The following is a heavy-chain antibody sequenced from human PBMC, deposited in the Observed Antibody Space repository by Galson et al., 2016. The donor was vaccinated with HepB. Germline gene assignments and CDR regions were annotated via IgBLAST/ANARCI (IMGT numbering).Heavy chain of an antibody. Sequence: SLRLSCAVSGFIVNNNYMSWVRQAPGKGLEWVSVIYSGGSTYYADSVRGRFTISRDNAKNSLYLQMNSLRAEDTAVYYCATGVGYCVSTNCYADYWGQGTLVTVSS. CDR2: IYSGGST. CDR3: ATGVGYCVSTNCYADY. J-gene: IGHJ4*02. D-gene: IGHD2-2*01. V-gene: IGHV3-66*01. CDR1: GFIVNNNY.